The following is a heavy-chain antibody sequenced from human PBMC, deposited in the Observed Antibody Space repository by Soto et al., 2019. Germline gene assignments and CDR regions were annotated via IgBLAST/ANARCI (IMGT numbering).Heavy chain of an antibody. CDR3: ASLWNYYYMDV. J-gene: IGHJ6*03. Sequence: EVQLVESGGGLVQPGGSLRLSCAASGFTFSSYWMSWVRQAPGKGLEWVANIKQDGREKYYVDSVKGRFTISRDNAKNSLYLQMNSLRAEDTAVYYCASLWNYYYMDVWGKGTTVTVSS. V-gene: IGHV3-7*01. CDR2: IKQDGREK. CDR1: GFTFSSYW. D-gene: IGHD1-1*01.